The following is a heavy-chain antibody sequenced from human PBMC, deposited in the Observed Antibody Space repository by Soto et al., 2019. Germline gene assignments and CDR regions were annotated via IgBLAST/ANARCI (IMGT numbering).Heavy chain of an antibody. CDR2: INPSGGST. Sequence: ASVKVSCKASGYTFTSYYMHWVRQAPGQGLEWMGIINPSGGSTSYAQKFQGRVTMTRDTSTSTVYMELSSLRSEDTAVYYCAHSRSPNGSSSWPFDYWGQGTLVTVSS. CDR3: AHSRSPNGSSSWPFDY. D-gene: IGHD3-10*01. CDR1: GYTFTSYY. V-gene: IGHV1-46*01. J-gene: IGHJ4*02.